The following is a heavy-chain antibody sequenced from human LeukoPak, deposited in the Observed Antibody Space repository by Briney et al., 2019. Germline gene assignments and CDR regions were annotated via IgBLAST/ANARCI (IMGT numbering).Heavy chain of an antibody. J-gene: IGHJ4*02. V-gene: IGHV3-23*01. CDR2: ISGSGGST. Sequence: GGSLRLSCAASGFTFSSYAMSWVRQAPGKGLEWVSAISGSGGSTYYADSVKGRFTISRDNSKNTLYLQMNRLRAEDTAVYYCAKDQVGATHLGVYWGQGPLVTVSS. D-gene: IGHD1-26*01. CDR1: GFTFSSYA. CDR3: AKDQVGATHLGVY.